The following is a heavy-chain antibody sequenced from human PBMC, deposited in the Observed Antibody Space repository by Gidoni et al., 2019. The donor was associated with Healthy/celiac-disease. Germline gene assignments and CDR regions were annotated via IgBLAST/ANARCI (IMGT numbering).Heavy chain of an antibody. CDR2: INPNSGGT. CDR1: GYTFIGYY. D-gene: IGHD1-26*01. CDR3: AREVVVGVNDAFDI. Sequence: QVQLVQSGAEVKKPGASVKVSCKASGYTFIGYYMHWVRQAPGQGLEWMGWINPNSGGTNYAQKFQGWVTMTRDTSISTAYMELSRLRSDDTAVYYCAREVVVGVNDAFDIWGQGTMVTVSS. J-gene: IGHJ3*02. V-gene: IGHV1-2*04.